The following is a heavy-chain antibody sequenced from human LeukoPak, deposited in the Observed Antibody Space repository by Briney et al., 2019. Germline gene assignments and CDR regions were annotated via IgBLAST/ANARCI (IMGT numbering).Heavy chain of an antibody. D-gene: IGHD6-19*01. CDR1: GGTFSSYA. J-gene: IGHJ4*02. CDR2: IIPIFGTA. Sequence: ASVKVSCKASGGTFSSYAISWVRQAPGQGLEWMGGIIPIFGTANYEQKFQGRVTMTWDTSTSTVYMELSSLRSEDTAVYYCATDPSGWYVFDYWGQGTLVTVSS. V-gene: IGHV1-69*06. CDR3: ATDPSGWYVFDY.